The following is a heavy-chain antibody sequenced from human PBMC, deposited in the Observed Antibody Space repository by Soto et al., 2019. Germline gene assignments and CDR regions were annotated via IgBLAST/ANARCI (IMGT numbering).Heavy chain of an antibody. CDR3: ARSDSGTFSFDF. D-gene: IGHD1-26*01. CDR2: IYYGANA. J-gene: IGHJ4*02. CDR1: GGSIRSYY. Sequence: SETLSLTCTVSGGSIRSYYWSWIRQPPGKGLEWMGYIYYGANANYNPSLKSRGTTSVDMSKNQFSLKVTSVTAADTAVYYCARSDSGTFSFDFWGQGTLVTVSS. V-gene: IGHV4-59*01.